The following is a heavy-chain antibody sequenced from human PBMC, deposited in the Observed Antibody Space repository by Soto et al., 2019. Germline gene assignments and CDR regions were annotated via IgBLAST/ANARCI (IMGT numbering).Heavy chain of an antibody. CDR2: ISSSSSYI. CDR3: ARDPSLQYYDILTGYYGPDY. Sequence: PGGSLRLSCAASGFTFSSYSMNWVRQAPGKGLEWVSSISSSSSYIYYADSVKGRFPISRDDAKNSLYLQMNSLRAEDTAVYYCARDPSLQYYDILTGYYGPDYWGQGTLVTVSS. V-gene: IGHV3-21*01. J-gene: IGHJ4*02. CDR1: GFTFSSYS. D-gene: IGHD3-9*01.